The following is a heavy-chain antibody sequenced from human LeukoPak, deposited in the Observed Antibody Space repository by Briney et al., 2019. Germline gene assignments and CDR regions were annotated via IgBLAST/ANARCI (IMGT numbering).Heavy chain of an antibody. Sequence: SETLSLTCTVSGGSISSYYGSWIRQPPGKGLEWIGYIYYSGSTNYNPSLKSRVTISVDTSKNQFSLKLSSVTAADTAVYYCARGAWALRTFDPWGQGTLVTVSS. CDR1: GGSISSYY. J-gene: IGHJ5*02. CDR3: ARGAWALRTFDP. D-gene: IGHD1-14*01. CDR2: IYYSGST. V-gene: IGHV4-59*01.